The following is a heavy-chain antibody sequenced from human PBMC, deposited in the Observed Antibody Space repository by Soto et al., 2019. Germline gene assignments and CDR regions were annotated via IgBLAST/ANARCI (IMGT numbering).Heavy chain of an antibody. D-gene: IGHD6-19*01. J-gene: IGHJ6*02. Sequence: QVQLVQSGAEVKRPGASLKVSCKASGYTFTSYGINWVRQAPGQGLEWMGWISLYTGNTNYAQEFQGRVTMTADTSTSTAYMELRRLRSDDTAVYYCAREKGKAVTGTYYYYGMDVWGQGTTVTVSS. V-gene: IGHV1-18*04. CDR2: ISLYTGNT. CDR3: AREKGKAVTGTYYYYGMDV. CDR1: GYTFTSYG.